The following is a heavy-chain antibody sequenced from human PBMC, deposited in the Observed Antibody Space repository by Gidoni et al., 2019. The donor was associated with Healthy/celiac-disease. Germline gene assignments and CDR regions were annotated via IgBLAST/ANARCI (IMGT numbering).Heavy chain of an antibody. D-gene: IGHD3-10*01. CDR2: INHSGST. Sequence: QVQLQQWGAGQLKPSETLSLPCAFYGGSFSGYSWTGIRQPPGKGLEWIGEINHSGSTNYNSSLKSRVTISVDTSKNQFSLKLSSVTAADTAVYYCARKQSPSYGSGRVPYYYGMDVWGQGTTVTVSS. V-gene: IGHV4-34*01. CDR1: GGSFSGYS. CDR3: ARKQSPSYGSGRVPYYYGMDV. J-gene: IGHJ6*02.